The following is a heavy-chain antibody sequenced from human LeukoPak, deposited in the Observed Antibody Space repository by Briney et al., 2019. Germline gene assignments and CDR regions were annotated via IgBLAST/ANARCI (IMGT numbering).Heavy chain of an antibody. CDR1: GFTFSSYG. CDR3: AGGLLGCGGSSCYPTDY. V-gene: IGHV3-30*03. J-gene: IGHJ4*02. D-gene: IGHD2-15*01. CDR2: ISDDGSNE. Sequence: PGGSLRLSCAASGFTFSSYGMHWVRQAPGKGLEWVAVISDDGSNEYYVDSVKGRFTISRDNSKNTLFLQMNSLRAEDTAVYYCAGGLLGCGGSSCYPTDYWGQGTLVTVSS.